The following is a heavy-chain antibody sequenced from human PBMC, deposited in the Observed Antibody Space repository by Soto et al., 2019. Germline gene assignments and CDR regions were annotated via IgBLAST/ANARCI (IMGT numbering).Heavy chain of an antibody. V-gene: IGHV1-69*13. D-gene: IGHD3-3*01. Sequence: SVKVSCKAFGCTFSSYAISWVRLAPGQGLEWMGGIIPIFGTANYAQKFQGRVTITADESTSTAYMELSSLRSEDTAVYYCATMGGELRFRRDYYGMDVWGQGTTVTVSS. CDR3: ATMGGELRFRRDYYGMDV. CDR2: IIPIFGTA. CDR1: GCTFSSYA. J-gene: IGHJ6*02.